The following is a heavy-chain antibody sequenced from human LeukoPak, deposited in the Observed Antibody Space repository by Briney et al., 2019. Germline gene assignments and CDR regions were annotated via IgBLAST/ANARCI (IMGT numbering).Heavy chain of an antibody. CDR2: INYSGST. J-gene: IGHJ4*02. CDR3: ARGGERNYYDFDY. D-gene: IGHD3-22*01. V-gene: IGHV4-39*02. Sequence: SETLSLTCTVSGGSISSSSFYWGWIRQPPGKGLEWIGNINYSGSTYCDPSLKSRVAISVDTSKNQLSLKLSSVTAADTAVYYCARGGERNYYDFDYWGQGTLVTVSS. CDR1: GGSISSSSFY.